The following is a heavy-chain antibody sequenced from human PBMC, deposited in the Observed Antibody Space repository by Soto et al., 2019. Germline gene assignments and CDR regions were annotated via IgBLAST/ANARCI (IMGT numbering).Heavy chain of an antibody. Sequence: PSETLSLTCTVSGGSISSGGYYWSWIRQHPGKGLEWIGYIYYSGSTYYNSSLKSRVTISVDTSKNQFSLKLSSVTAADTAVYYCARDGSCSGGSCYSNYFDYWGQGTLVTVSS. D-gene: IGHD2-15*01. CDR2: IYYSGST. CDR1: GGSISSGGYY. V-gene: IGHV4-31*03. CDR3: ARDGSCSGGSCYSNYFDY. J-gene: IGHJ4*02.